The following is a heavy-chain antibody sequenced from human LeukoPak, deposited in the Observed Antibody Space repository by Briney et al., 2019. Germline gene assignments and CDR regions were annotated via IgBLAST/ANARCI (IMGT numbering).Heavy chain of an antibody. D-gene: IGHD5-18*01. CDR3: ARDLGDTAMESSFMGSVFDP. CDR2: IYYSGST. Sequence: PSETLSLTCTVSGGSISSSSYYWGWIRQPPGKGLEWIGSIYYSGSTYYNPSLKSRVTISVDTSKNQFSLKLSSVTAADTAVYYCARDLGDTAMESSFMGSVFDPWGQGTLVTVSS. V-gene: IGHV4-39*07. CDR1: GGSISSSSYY. J-gene: IGHJ5*02.